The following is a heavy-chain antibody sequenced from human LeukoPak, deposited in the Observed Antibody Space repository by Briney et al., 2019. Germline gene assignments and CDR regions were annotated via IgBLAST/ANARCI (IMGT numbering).Heavy chain of an antibody. J-gene: IGHJ5*02. D-gene: IGHD6-13*01. V-gene: IGHV1-8*01. CDR2: MNPNSGNT. Sequence: ASVKVSCKASGYTFTSYDINWVRQPTGQGLEWMGWMNPNSGNTGYAQKFQGRVTMTRNTSISTAYMELSSLRSEDTAVYYCAREGHHVAAAGTYPENWFDPWGQGTLVTVSS. CDR1: GYTFTSYD. CDR3: AREGHHVAAAGTYPENWFDP.